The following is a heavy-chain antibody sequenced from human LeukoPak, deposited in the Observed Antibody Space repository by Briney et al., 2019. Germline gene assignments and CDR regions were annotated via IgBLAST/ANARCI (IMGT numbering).Heavy chain of an antibody. V-gene: IGHV3-7*01. Sequence: GGSLRLSYAASGFIFSSYWMSWVRQAPGKGLEWVANIKQDGSEKYYVDSVKGRFSISRDNAKNSLYLQMNGLRAEDTAVYYCAREEYGDHLWWWGQGTPVTVSS. CDR3: AREEYGDHLWW. D-gene: IGHD4-17*01. CDR2: IKQDGSEK. J-gene: IGHJ4*02. CDR1: GFIFSSYW.